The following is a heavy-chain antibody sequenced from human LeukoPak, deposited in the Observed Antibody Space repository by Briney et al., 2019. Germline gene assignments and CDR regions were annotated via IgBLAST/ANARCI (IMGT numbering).Heavy chain of an antibody. CDR1: GGSISPYF. V-gene: IGHV4-59*01. D-gene: IGHD3-10*01. CDR3: ARDDYRGVTNFDP. CDR2: ISYTGST. Sequence: PSETLSLTCTVSGGSISPYFWSWIRQAPGKGLEWIGYISYTGSTNYNPSLKSRVTISVDTSKNRFSLQLSSVTAADTAVYYCARDDYRGVTNFDPWGQGTLVTVSS. J-gene: IGHJ5*02.